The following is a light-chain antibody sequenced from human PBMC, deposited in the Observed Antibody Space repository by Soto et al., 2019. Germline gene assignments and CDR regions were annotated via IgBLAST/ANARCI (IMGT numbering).Light chain of an antibody. Sequence: DIQMTQSPSSLSASGGERVTITCRASQSISSYLNWYQQKPGKAPKLLIYAASSLQSGVPSRFSGSGSGTDFTLTISSLQPEDFATYYCQQSYSTPPITFGQGTRLEIK. CDR3: QQSYSTPPIT. CDR2: AAS. CDR1: QSISSY. J-gene: IGKJ5*01. V-gene: IGKV1-39*01.